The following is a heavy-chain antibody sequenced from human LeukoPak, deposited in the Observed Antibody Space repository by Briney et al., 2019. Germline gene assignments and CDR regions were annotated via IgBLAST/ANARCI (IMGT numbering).Heavy chain of an antibody. CDR2: ISDSAINT. CDR3: ASLDTAAIRTGGY. J-gene: IGHJ4*02. Sequence: PGGSLRLSCEASEFTFSDYYMSWIRQAPGKGLEWISYISDSAINTHYADSVKGRFTISRDSARNSLYLQMSSLKADDTAVYYCASLDTAAIRTGGYWGQGTLVTVSS. V-gene: IGHV3-11*06. CDR1: EFTFSDYY. D-gene: IGHD5-18*01.